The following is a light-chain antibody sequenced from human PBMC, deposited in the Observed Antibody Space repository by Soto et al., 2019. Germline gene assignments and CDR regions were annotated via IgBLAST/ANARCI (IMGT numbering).Light chain of an antibody. CDR2: EVS. CDR1: SSDVGGYNY. J-gene: IGLJ1*01. Sequence: QSVLAQPASVSGSPGQSITISCTGTSSDVGGYNYVSWYQLHPGKAPKLIIYEVSNRPSGVSNRFSGSKSGNTASLTISGLQAEDEADYYCSSYTSSTDYVFGTGTKVPS. CDR3: SSYTSSTDYV. V-gene: IGLV2-14*01.